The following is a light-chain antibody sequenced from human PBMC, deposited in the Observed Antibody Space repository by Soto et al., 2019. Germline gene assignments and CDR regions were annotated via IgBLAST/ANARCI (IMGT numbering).Light chain of an antibody. V-gene: IGLV7-46*01. CDR1: TGAVTSGHY. CDR2: DTS. Sequence: QAVVTQEPSLTVSPGGTVTLTCGSSTGAVTSGHYPYWFQQKTGQAPRTLIYDTSNKHSWTPARFSGSLLGGKAALTLSGAQPEDEADYYCLLDCSGGRLFGGGTKLTVL. CDR3: LLDCSGGRL. J-gene: IGLJ3*02.